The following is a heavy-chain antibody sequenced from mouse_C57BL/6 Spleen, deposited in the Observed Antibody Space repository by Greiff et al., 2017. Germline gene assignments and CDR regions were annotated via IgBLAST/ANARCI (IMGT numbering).Heavy chain of an antibody. V-gene: IGHV3-6*01. Sequence: VQLKESGPGLVKPSQSLSLTCSVTGYSITSGYYWNWIRQFPGNKLEWMGYISYDGSNNYNPSLKNRISITRDTSKNQFFLKLNSVTTEDTATYYCAREGTGTGYYYAMDYWGQGTSVTVSS. CDR1: GYSITSGYY. CDR2: ISYDGSN. D-gene: IGHD4-1*01. J-gene: IGHJ4*01. CDR3: AREGTGTGYYYAMDY.